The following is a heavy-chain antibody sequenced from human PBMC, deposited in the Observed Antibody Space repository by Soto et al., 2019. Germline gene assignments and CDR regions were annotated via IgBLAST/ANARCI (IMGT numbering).Heavy chain of an antibody. J-gene: IGHJ4*02. CDR3: TKDPCTRSSCYFDF. CDR1: GFTFSSHA. V-gene: IGHV3-23*01. Sequence: EVQLLESGGGLVQPGGSLRLSCEAPGFTFSSHAMSWVRQAPGKGLEWVSAISGSDAGTFDADSVRGRFTISRDNSKNTRYLHMTSLRVEDTAIYYCTKDPCTRSSCYFDFWGQGSLVTVSS. CDR2: ISGSDAGT. D-gene: IGHD2-2*01.